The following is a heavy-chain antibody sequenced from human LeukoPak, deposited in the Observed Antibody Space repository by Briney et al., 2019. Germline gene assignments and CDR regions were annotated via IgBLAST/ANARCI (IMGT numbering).Heavy chain of an antibody. CDR1: GFTFSSYA. J-gene: IGHJ6*02. CDR2: ISYDGSNK. V-gene: IGHV3-30-3*01. CDR3: ARDMYLHCSGGSCTSFGMDV. Sequence: GGSLRLSCAASGFTFSSYAMHWVRQAPGKGLEWVAVISYDGSNKYYADSVKGRFTISRDNSKNTLYLQMDSLRAEDTAVYYCARDMYLHCSGGSCTSFGMDVWGQGTTVTVSS. D-gene: IGHD2-15*01.